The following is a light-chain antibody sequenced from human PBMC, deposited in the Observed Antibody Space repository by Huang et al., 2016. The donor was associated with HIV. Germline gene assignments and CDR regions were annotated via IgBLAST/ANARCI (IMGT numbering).Light chain of an antibody. V-gene: IGKV1-6*01. CDR3: LQSYSTPFT. CDR2: AAA. Sequence: AIQMTQSQSSLSASVGDRVTITVRASPGIPNDLGWYQQKPGKAPRLLVYAAARLQAGVPSRFSGGGSGTPFTLTISSLQPEDFATNYCLQSYSTPFTFGQGTKREIK. CDR1: PGIPND. J-gene: IGKJ2*01.